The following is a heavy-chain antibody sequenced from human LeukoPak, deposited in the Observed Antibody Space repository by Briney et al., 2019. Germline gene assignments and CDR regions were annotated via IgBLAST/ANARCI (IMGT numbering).Heavy chain of an antibody. D-gene: IGHD3-16*02. V-gene: IGHV5-51*01. CDR3: ARHRRLRLGELSLYPRGYYYYYMDV. Sequence: GESLKISCKGSGYSFTSYWIGWVRQMPGKGLEWMGIIYPGDSDTRYSPSFQGQVTISADKSISTAYLQWSSLKASDTAMYYCARHRRLRLGELSLYPRGYYYYYMDVWGKGTTVTVSS. J-gene: IGHJ6*03. CDR1: GYSFTSYW. CDR2: IYPGDSDT.